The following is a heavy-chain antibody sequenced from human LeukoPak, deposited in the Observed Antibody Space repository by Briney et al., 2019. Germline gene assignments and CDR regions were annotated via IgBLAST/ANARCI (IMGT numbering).Heavy chain of an antibody. CDR3: ARRPRGYDILTGYYTEYYFDY. V-gene: IGHV3-7*01. CDR1: GFTFSSYW. CDR2: IKQDGSEK. Sequence: GGSLRLSCAASGFTFSSYWMSWVRQAPGKGLEWVANIKQDGSEKYYVDSVKGRFTISRDNAKNSLYLQMNSLRAEDTAVYYCARRPRGYDILTGYYTEYYFDYWGQGTLVTVSS. J-gene: IGHJ4*02. D-gene: IGHD3-9*01.